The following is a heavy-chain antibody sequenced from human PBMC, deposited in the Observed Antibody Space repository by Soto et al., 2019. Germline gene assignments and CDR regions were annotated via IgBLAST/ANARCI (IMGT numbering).Heavy chain of an antibody. V-gene: IGHV1-69*06. CDR1: GGTFGSDA. CDR3: ASDRTARGYYKNWRDP. J-gene: IGHJ5*02. Sequence: AVKVSCKSSGGTFGSDAITWVRQAPGQGLEWVGRIIPIFGTTNYAQNLQGRVTISADKSTLTSYMELHSLTSDDTALYYCASDRTARGYYKNWRDPGGHGTQVTVSS. CDR2: IIPIFGTT. D-gene: IGHD3-22*01.